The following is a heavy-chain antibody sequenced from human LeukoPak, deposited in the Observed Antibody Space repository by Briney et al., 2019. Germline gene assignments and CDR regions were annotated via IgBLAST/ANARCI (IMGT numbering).Heavy chain of an antibody. Sequence: GGSLRLSCAASGFTFSEYWMLWVRQAPGKGLESVSRINSDGTVTTYADSVKGRFTVSRDNADNTMFLQMNSVRDEDTAVYYCATKQWLAPPPDSWGQGTPVTVSS. CDR2: INSDGTVT. J-gene: IGHJ4*02. CDR1: GFTFSEYW. V-gene: IGHV3-74*01. CDR3: ATKQWLAPPPDS. D-gene: IGHD6-19*01.